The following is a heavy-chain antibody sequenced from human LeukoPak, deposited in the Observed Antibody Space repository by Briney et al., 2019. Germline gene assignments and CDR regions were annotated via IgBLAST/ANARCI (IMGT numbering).Heavy chain of an antibody. CDR3: ARSSYYYGADALDI. Sequence: PSETLSLTCTVSGGSIRSYYWSWIRQPPGKGLEWIAYIYYSGSTNYNPSLKSRVTISVDTSKKQFSLKLSSVTAADTAVYYCARSSYYYGADALDIWGQGTTVTVSS. V-gene: IGHV4-59*01. J-gene: IGHJ3*02. CDR2: IYYSGST. D-gene: IGHD3-10*01. CDR1: GGSIRSYY.